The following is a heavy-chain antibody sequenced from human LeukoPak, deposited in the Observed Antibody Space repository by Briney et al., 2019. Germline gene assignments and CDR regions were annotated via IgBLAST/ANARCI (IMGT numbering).Heavy chain of an antibody. V-gene: IGHV4-34*01. J-gene: IGHJ6*03. CDR2: INHSGST. CDR1: GGSFSGYY. CDR3: ASVRNGYCSSTSCYAKGYYYYYMDV. Sequence: SETLSLTCDVYGGSFSGYYWSWIRQPPEKGLEWIGEINHSGSTNYNPSLKSRVTISVDTSKNRFSLKLSSVTAADTAVYYCASVRNGYCSSTSCYAKGYYYYYMDVWGKGTTVTISS. D-gene: IGHD2-2*03.